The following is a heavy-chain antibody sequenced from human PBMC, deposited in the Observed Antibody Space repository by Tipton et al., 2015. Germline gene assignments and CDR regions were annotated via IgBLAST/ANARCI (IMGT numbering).Heavy chain of an antibody. J-gene: IGHJ6*02. D-gene: IGHD3-16*01. CDR1: GDSVSSRYYN. CDR3: TRDGPPPFDYVSGEYRQGNSYNGMDV. V-gene: IGHV4-61*01. Sequence: TLSLTCTVSGDSVSSRYYNWSWIRQPPGKGLQWIGCIHSRGSTNYNPSLQSRVTISLDTSKNQFSLKLASVTAADTAVYYCTRDGPPPFDYVSGEYRQGNSYNGMDVWGQGTTVTVSS. CDR2: IHSRGST.